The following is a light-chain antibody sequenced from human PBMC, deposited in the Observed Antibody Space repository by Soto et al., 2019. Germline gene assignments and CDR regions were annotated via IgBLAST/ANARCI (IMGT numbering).Light chain of an antibody. CDR2: EVS. Sequence: QSALTQPASVSGSPGQSITISCTGTSSDVGGYNYVSWFQQHPGKAPKLMIYEVSNRPSGISNRFSGSKSGDTASLTISGLLAEDEADYYCTSFTSVSTWVFGGGTKVTVL. CDR1: SSDVGGYNY. V-gene: IGLV2-14*01. J-gene: IGLJ3*02. CDR3: TSFTSVSTWV.